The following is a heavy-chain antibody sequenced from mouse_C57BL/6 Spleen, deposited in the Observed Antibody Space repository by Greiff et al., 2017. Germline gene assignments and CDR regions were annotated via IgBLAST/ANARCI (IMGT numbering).Heavy chain of an antibody. D-gene: IGHD2-1*01. CDR1: GFTFSNYW. J-gene: IGHJ1*03. CDR3: TRIYGNFWYFDV. CDR2: IRLKSDNHAT. Sequence: EVKLVESGGGLVHPGGSMKLSCVASGFTFSNYWMNWVRQSPEKGLEWVAQIRLKSDNHATHYAGSVKGRFTISRDDSKSSVYLQMNNLRAEDTGIEYCTRIYGNFWYFDVWGTGTTVTVSS. V-gene: IGHV6-3*01.